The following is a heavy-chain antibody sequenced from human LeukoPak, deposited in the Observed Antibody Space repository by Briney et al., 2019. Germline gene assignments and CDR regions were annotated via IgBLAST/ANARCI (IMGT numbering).Heavy chain of an antibody. Sequence: GGSLRLACATSGFSFTDYPMNWVRQAPGKGLEWISNIRTTAEGAKYAYYADSVKGRVTISRDDGKNTLYLHMNSLRDDDTAVYYCATDKRYAFDYWGQGILVTVSS. D-gene: IGHD3-9*01. CDR3: ATDKRYAFDY. V-gene: IGHV3-48*02. CDR1: GFSFTDYP. CDR2: IRTTAEGAKYA. J-gene: IGHJ4*02.